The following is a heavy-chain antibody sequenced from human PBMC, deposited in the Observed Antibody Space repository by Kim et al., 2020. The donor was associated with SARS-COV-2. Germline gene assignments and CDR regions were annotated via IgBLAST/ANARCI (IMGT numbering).Heavy chain of an antibody. CDR3: ARGDYYDSSGPTPDNAFDI. D-gene: IGHD3-22*01. CDR2: IYTSGST. CDR1: GGSISSYY. V-gene: IGHV4-4*07. Sequence: SETLSLTCTVSGGSISSYYWSWIRQPAGKGLEWIGRIYTSGSTNYNPSLKSRVTMSVDTSKNQFSLKLSSVTAADTAVYYCARGDYYDSSGPTPDNAFDIWGQGTMVTVSS. J-gene: IGHJ3*02.